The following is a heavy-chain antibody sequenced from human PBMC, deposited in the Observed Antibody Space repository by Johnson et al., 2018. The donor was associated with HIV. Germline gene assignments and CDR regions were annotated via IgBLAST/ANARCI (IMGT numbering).Heavy chain of an antibody. D-gene: IGHD1-26*01. V-gene: IGHV3-30*04. J-gene: IGHJ3*02. CDR1: GFTFSSYA. CDR3: ASPSGSSRLAFDI. Sequence: QEQLVESGGGVVQPGRSLRLSCAASGFTFSSYAMHWVRQAPGKGLEWVAVISYDGNNKYYADSVKGRFTISRDNSKNTLYLQMNSLRAEDTAVYYCASPSGSSRLAFDIWGQGTVVTVSS. CDR2: ISYDGNNK.